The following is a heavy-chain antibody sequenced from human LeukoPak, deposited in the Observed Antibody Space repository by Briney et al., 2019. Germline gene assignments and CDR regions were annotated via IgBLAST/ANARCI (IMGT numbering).Heavy chain of an antibody. J-gene: IGHJ2*01. D-gene: IGHD4-23*01. Sequence: SGTLSLTCAVSGGPISSSNWCSWVRQPPGKGLEWIGEIYHSGSTNYNPSLKSRVTISVDKSKNQFSLKLSSVTAADTAVYYCARVHGGKTYWYFDLWGRGTLVTVSS. CDR3: ARVHGGKTYWYFDL. V-gene: IGHV4-4*02. CDR2: IYHSGST. CDR1: GGPISSSNW.